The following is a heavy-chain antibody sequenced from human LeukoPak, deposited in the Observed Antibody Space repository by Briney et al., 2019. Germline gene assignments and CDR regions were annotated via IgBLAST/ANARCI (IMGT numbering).Heavy chain of an antibody. V-gene: IGHV3-23*01. D-gene: IGHD1-26*01. CDR2: INNSCGTT. CDR3: TNYTFRGSERSDSDS. J-gene: IGHJ4*02. Sequence: GGSLRLFCVTSGFTFSTYAMMWVPQSPGRGGEGFSSINNSCGTTDYSHSVKGLFTLSRHYSKITVSLQKEIVRGGDTAVYLCTNYTFRGSERSDSDSWGQGTMVTVSS. CDR1: GFTFSTYA.